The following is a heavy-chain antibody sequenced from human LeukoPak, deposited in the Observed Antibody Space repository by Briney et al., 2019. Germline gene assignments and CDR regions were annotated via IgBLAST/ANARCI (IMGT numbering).Heavy chain of an antibody. D-gene: IGHD3-9*01. J-gene: IGHJ3*02. CDR3: ARGNGWLRAFDI. CDR1: GYTITSYG. V-gene: IGHV1-8*02. CDR2: MNPNSGNT. Sequence: ASVKVSCKASGYTITSYGISWVRQAPGQGLEWMGWMNPNSGNTGYAQKFQGRVTMTRNTSISTAYMELSSLRSEDTAVYYCARGNGWLRAFDIWGQGTMVTVSS.